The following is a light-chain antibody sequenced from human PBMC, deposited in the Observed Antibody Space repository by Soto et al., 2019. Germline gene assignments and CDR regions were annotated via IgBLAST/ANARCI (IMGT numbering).Light chain of an antibody. CDR2: DVS. Sequence: QSVLTKPASVSGAPGQSITISCTGTSSDVGGYNYVSWYQQHPGKAPKLMIYDVSNRPSGVSNRFSGSKSGNTASLTISGLQAEDEADYYCSPYTSSSTLLYVFGTGTKVTVL. CDR3: SPYTSSSTLLYV. V-gene: IGLV2-14*01. CDR1: SSDVGGYNY. J-gene: IGLJ1*01.